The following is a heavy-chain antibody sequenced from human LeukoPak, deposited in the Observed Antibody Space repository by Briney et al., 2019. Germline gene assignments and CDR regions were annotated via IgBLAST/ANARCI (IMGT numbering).Heavy chain of an antibody. CDR2: IGSAGDT. V-gene: IGHV3-13*01. D-gene: IGHD6-13*01. Sequence: GGVLRLSCAGSGFPFSSYDMQWVRPATGKGLEWVSAIGSAGDTYYPGSLKGRFTISKENAKHSLHLQMNSLRAGDTAVYYCARGGNYSSSWFYNWFDPWGQGTLVTVSS. CDR1: GFPFSSYD. J-gene: IGHJ5*02. CDR3: ARGGNYSSSWFYNWFDP.